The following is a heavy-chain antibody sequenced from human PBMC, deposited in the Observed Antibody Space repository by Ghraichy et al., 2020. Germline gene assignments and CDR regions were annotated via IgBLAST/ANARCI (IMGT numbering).Heavy chain of an antibody. V-gene: IGHV4-31*03. Sequence: SETLSLTCTVSGGSISSGGYYWSWIRQHPGKGLEWIGYIYYSGSTYYNPSLKSRVTISVDTSKNQFSLKLSSVTAADTAVYYCARATGTTYYYYYYYMDVWGKGTTVTVSS. CDR1: GGSISSGGYY. CDR3: ARATGTTYYYYYYYMDV. CDR2: IYYSGST. J-gene: IGHJ6*03. D-gene: IGHD1-7*01.